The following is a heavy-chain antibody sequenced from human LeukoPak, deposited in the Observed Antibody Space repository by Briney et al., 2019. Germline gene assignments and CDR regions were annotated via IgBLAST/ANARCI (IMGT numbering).Heavy chain of an antibody. V-gene: IGHV4-39*02. D-gene: IGHD2-21*02. CDR1: GGSISSSSYY. CDR3: AREYCGGDCYSPLYFDY. CDR2: IYYSGST. J-gene: IGHJ4*02. Sequence: SETLSLTCTVSGGSISSSSYYWGWIRQPPGKGLEWIGSIYYSGSTYYNPSLKSRVTISVDTSKNQFSLKLSPVTAADTAVYYCAREYCGGDCYSPLYFDYWGQGTLVTVSS.